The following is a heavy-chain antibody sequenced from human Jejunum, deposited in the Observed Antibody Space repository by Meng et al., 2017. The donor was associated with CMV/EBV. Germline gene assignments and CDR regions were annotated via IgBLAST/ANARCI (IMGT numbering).Heavy chain of an antibody. CDR1: GDTFTGKS. Sequence: AGDTFTGKSIHWVRQAPGQGLDWMGWINPNTGGTNYAQNFQGRVTMTRDTSITTAYMELKRLRSDDTAVYYCAGDFFLLKFDDSFLNWGQGTLVTVSS. J-gene: IGHJ4*02. CDR2: INPNTGGT. D-gene: IGHD3-3*01. CDR3: AGDFFLLKFDDSFLN. V-gene: IGHV1-2*02.